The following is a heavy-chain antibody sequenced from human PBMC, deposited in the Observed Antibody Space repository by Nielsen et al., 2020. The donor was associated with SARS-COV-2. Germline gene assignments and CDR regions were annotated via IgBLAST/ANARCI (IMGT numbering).Heavy chain of an antibody. CDR3: ARHEQKDAVPVKY. J-gene: IGHJ4*02. Sequence: SETLSLTCAVYGGSFSGYYWSWIRQPPGKGLEWIGEINHSGSTNYNPSLRSRVAISIDKSSLQFSLQLHSVTAADTATYYCARHEQKDAVPVKYWGRGTLVTVSS. CDR2: INHSGST. CDR1: GGSFSGYY. V-gene: IGHV4-34*01. D-gene: IGHD6-13*01.